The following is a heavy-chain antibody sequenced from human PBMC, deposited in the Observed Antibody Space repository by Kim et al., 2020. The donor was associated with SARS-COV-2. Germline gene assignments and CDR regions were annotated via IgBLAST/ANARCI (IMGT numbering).Heavy chain of an antibody. CDR3: ARSVRYYDFWSGLDV. J-gene: IGHJ6*02. D-gene: IGHD3-3*01. V-gene: IGHV5-51*01. Sequence: PSFQGQVTISADKSISTAYLQWSSLKASDTAMYYCARSVRYYDFWSGLDVWGQGTTVTVSS.